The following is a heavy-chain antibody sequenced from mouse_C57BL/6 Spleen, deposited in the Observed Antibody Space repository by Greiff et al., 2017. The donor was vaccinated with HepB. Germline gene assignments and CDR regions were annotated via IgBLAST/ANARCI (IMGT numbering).Heavy chain of an antibody. J-gene: IGHJ1*03. CDR2: INYDGSST. V-gene: IGHV5-16*01. D-gene: IGHD2-10*01. CDR3: ARAFYGNYCWYFDV. Sequence: EVKLMESEGGLVQPGSSMKLSCTASGFTFSDYYMAWVRQVPEKGLEWVANINYDGSSTYYLDSLKSRFIISRDNAKNILYLQMSSLKSEDTATYYCARAFYGNYCWYFDVWGTGTTVTVSS. CDR1: GFTFSDYY.